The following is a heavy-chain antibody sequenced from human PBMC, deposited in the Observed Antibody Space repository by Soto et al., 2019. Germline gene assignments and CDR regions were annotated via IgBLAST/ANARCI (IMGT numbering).Heavy chain of an antibody. J-gene: IGHJ4*02. Sequence: PGESLKISCKGSGYIFTNYWIGWVRQMPGKGLEWVGIIYPGDSDTRYSPSFQGQVTISADKSISTAYLQWSSLKDSDTAVYYCARSDTTGWNQGYWGQGTLVTVSS. D-gene: IGHD6-19*01. CDR3: ARSDTTGWNQGY. V-gene: IGHV5-51*01. CDR2: IYPGDSDT. CDR1: GYIFTNYW.